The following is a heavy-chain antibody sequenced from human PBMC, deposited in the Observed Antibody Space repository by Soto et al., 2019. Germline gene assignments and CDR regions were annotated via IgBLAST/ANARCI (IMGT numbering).Heavy chain of an antibody. J-gene: IGHJ6*02. Sequence: SVKVSCNASGGTFSSYTVSWVRQAPGQGLEWMGRIIPILGIANYAQKFQGRVTITADKSTSTAYMELSSLRSEDTAVYYCASRPYCSGGSCYVSYYGMDVWGQGTTVTVSS. CDR1: GGTFSSYT. CDR3: ASRPYCSGGSCYVSYYGMDV. CDR2: IIPILGIA. V-gene: IGHV1-69*02. D-gene: IGHD2-15*01.